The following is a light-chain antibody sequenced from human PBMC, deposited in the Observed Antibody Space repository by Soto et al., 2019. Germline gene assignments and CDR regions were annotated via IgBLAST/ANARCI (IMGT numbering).Light chain of an antibody. J-gene: IGKJ4*01. CDR1: QDITNY. V-gene: IGKV1-33*01. CDR3: QQYDNLPFT. Sequence: QMTQSPSSLSASVGDRVTITCQASQDITNYLNWYQQRPGKAPKVLIYDASNLKTGVPPRFSGSRSGTDFTFTISSLQPEDVATYYCQQYDNLPFTFGGGTKVDIK. CDR2: DAS.